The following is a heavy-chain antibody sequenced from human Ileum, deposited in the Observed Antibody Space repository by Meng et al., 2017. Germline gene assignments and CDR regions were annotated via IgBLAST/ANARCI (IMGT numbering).Heavy chain of an antibody. V-gene: IGHV4-30-4*01. CDR2: IYSSGRT. CDR3: AKATYLGSGYYFDY. Sequence: QVQLQESGPGLVKPSQTLSLTCAVSGDSINRGDHYWTWIRQPPGKGPEWVGYIYSSGRTYYTPSLKGRLTISADTSQSTFSLKLNSVTATDTAVYFCAKATYLGSGYYFDYWGQGALVTVSS. CDR1: GDSINRGDHY. J-gene: IGHJ4*02. D-gene: IGHD3-10*01.